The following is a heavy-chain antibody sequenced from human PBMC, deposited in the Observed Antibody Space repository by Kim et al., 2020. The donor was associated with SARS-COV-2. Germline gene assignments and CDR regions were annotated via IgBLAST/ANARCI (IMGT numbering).Heavy chain of an antibody. CDR1: NGSISGSSYY. J-gene: IGHJ4*02. D-gene: IGHD6-13*01. CDR3: SRRASSWAYFDS. Sequence: SETLSLTCTVSNGSISGSSYYWGWIRQPPGKGLEWIGSIHYSGGTHYKPSLKSRVAISVDTSKNQFSLRLTSVTAADTAVYYCSRRASSWAYFDSWGQG. V-gene: IGHV4-39*01. CDR2: IHYSGGT.